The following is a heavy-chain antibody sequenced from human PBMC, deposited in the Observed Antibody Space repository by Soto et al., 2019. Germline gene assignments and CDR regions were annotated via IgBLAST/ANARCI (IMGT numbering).Heavy chain of an antibody. J-gene: IGHJ6*02. CDR2: IYYSGST. D-gene: IGHD6-13*01. CDR3: ARDRSSSSWYGDSYYYGMDV. Sequence: SETLSLTCTVSGGSVSSGSYYWSWIRQPPGKGLEWIGYIYYSGSTNYNPSLKSRVTISVDTSKNQFSLKLSSVTAADTAVYYCARDRSSSSWYGDSYYYGMDVWGQGTTVTVSS. CDR1: GGSVSSGSYY. V-gene: IGHV4-61*01.